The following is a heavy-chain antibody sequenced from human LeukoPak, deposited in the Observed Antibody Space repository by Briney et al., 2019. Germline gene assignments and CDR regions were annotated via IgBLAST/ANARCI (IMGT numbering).Heavy chain of an antibody. CDR3: ARDKSPGATIPYFDI. V-gene: IGHV4-59*01. J-gene: IGHJ3*02. Sequence: STSNCNCRLIQQPPRNLLGLSMYIHCSGSTNYNPSLKSRVTISVDPSKNQFSLKVSSVTAADTAVYYCARDKSPGATIPYFDIWGQGTMVTVSS. CDR2: IHCSGST. CDR1: STSNCN. D-gene: IGHD1-26*01.